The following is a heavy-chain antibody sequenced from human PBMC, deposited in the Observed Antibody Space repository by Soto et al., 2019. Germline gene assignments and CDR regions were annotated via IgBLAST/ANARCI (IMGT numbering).Heavy chain of an antibody. CDR1: GDSINNTLYS. Sequence: SETLSLTCTVSGDSINNTLYSWGWIRQPPGKGLEYLGSTYYTGSTFNYPSLKGRVTISVDTSKNQFSLRLDSVTAADTAVYYSARVRGTAGKRYFDYWGPGTLVTVSS. CDR3: ARVRGTAGKRYFDY. J-gene: IGHJ4*02. CDR2: TYYTGST. V-gene: IGHV4-39*01. D-gene: IGHD6-13*01.